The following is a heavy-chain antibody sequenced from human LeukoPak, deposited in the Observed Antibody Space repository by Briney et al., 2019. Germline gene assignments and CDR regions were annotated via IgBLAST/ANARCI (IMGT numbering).Heavy chain of an antibody. CDR3: ARESGSYSYYFDY. J-gene: IGHJ4*02. CDR2: IYYSGST. D-gene: IGHD1-26*01. CDR1: GGSISSSSYY. Sequence: SETLSLTCTVSGGSISSSSYYWGWIRQPPGKGLEWIGSIYYSGSTYYNPSLKSRVTISVDTFKNQFSLKLSSVTAADTAVYYCARESGSYSYYFDYWGQGTLVTVSS. V-gene: IGHV4-39*07.